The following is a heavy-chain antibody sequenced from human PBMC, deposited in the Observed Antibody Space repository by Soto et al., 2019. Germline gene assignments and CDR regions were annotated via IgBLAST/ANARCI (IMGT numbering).Heavy chain of an antibody. CDR1: GGSISSGGYS. V-gene: IGHV4-30-2*01. Sequence: PSETLSLTCAVSGGSISSGGYSWSWIRQPPGKGLEWIGYIYHSGSTYYNPSLKSRVTISVDRSKNQFSLKLSSVTAADTAVYYCARALRYFDWLFDYWGQGTLVT. CDR3: ARALRYFDWLFDY. D-gene: IGHD3-9*01. J-gene: IGHJ4*02. CDR2: IYHSGST.